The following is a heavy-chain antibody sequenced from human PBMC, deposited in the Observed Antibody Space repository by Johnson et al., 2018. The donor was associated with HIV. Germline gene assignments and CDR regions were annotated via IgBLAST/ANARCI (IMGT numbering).Heavy chain of an antibody. J-gene: IGHJ3*02. D-gene: IGHD1-26*01. CDR3: TTAIVGALINAFDI. V-gene: IGHV3-23*04. Sequence: VQLVESGGGVVRPGGSLRLSCAASGFTFDDYGMSWVRHVAGKGLEWVAAISGSGGSTYYADPVKGRFTISRDNSKNTLYLQRNSLRAEDTAVYYCTTAIVGALINAFDIWGQGTMVTVSS. CDR1: GFTFDDYG. CDR2: ISGSGGST.